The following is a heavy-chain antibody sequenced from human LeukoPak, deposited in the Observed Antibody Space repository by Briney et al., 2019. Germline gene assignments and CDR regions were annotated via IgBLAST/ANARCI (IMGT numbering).Heavy chain of an antibody. CDR2: ISSSGSTI. V-gene: IGHV3-48*03. Sequence: PGGSLRLSCAASGFTFSSYEMNWVRQAPGKGLEWVSYISSSGSTIYYADSVRGRYTIFRDNAQNSLYLQMDSLTAEDTAVYYCARDPYSGGYGADYYYYMDVWGKGTTVTVSS. J-gene: IGHJ6*03. CDR3: ARDPYSGGYGADYYYYMDV. CDR1: GFTFSSYE. D-gene: IGHD1-26*01.